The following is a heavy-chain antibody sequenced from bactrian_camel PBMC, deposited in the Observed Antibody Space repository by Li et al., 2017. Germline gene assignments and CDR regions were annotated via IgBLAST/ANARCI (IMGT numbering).Heavy chain of an antibody. V-gene: IGHV3S26*01. J-gene: IGHJ4*01. CDR3: AADRRFAASSCFLRYPANYRD. D-gene: IGHD6*01. CDR1: GYTISADC. CDR2: INSDGIG. Sequence: HVQLVESGGGSVQAGGSLRLSCVVSGYTISADCMGWFRQAPGKGREGVACINSDGIGSVADSVKGRFTISTDSAKNTLYLQMNSLKPEDTAMYYCAADRRFAASSCFLRYPANYRDWGQGTQVTVS.